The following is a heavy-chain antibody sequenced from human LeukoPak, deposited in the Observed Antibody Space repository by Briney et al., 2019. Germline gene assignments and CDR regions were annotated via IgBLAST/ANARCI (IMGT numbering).Heavy chain of an antibody. CDR3: ARTLLGYYYDSSGYYFDY. Sequence: SETLSLTCTVSGGSISSSSYYWGWIRQPPGTGLEWIGSIYYSGSTYYNPSLKSRVTISVDTSKNQFSLKLSSVTAADTAVYYCARTLLGYYYDSSGYYFDYWGQGTLVTVSS. CDR1: GGSISSSSYY. V-gene: IGHV4-39*01. CDR2: IYYSGST. D-gene: IGHD3-22*01. J-gene: IGHJ4*02.